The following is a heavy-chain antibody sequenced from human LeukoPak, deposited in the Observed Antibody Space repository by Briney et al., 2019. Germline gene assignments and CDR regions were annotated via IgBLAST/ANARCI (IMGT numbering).Heavy chain of an antibody. V-gene: IGHV3-48*02. Sequence: GGSLRLSCAASGFTFSNYIMNWVRQAPGKGLEWLSYISSSSSPIYYADSVKGRFTISRDNAKNSPYLQMNSLRDEDTGVYYCARVNWNDVGSFDYWGQGTLVTVSS. J-gene: IGHJ4*02. CDR1: GFTFSNYI. CDR3: ARVNWNDVGSFDY. CDR2: ISSSSSPI. D-gene: IGHD1-20*01.